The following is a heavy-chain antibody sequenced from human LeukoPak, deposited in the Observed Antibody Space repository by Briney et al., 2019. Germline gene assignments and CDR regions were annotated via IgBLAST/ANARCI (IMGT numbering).Heavy chain of an antibody. Sequence: GGSLRLSCAASGFTFSSYSMNWVRQAPGKGLEWVSSISSSSSYIYYAGSVKGRFTISRDNAKNSLYLQMNSLRAEDTAVYYCASETTRYDSSGYSYWGQGTLVTVSS. D-gene: IGHD3-22*01. CDR1: GFTFSSYS. V-gene: IGHV3-21*01. CDR2: ISSSSSYI. CDR3: ASETTRYDSSGYSY. J-gene: IGHJ4*02.